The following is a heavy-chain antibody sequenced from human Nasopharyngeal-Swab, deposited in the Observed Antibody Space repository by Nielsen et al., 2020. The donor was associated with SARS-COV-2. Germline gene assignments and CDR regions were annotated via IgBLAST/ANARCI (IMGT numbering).Heavy chain of an antibody. CDR1: GYSFTSYW. CDR2: IYPGDSDT. J-gene: IGHJ6*02. CDR3: ARPQNYGYYGMDV. Sequence: GESLKISCTGSGYSFTSYWIGWGRQLPGKGLEWMGIIYPGDSDTRYSPSFQGQVTISADKSISTAYLQWSSLKASDTAMYYCARPQNYGYYGMDVWGQGTTVTVSS. V-gene: IGHV5-51*01.